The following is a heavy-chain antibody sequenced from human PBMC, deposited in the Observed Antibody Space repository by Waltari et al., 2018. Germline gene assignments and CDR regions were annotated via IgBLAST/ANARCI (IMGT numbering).Heavy chain of an antibody. CDR2: ISSTSSYI. Sequence: EVQLVESGGGLVKPGGYLRLSCAASGFTFNTYTMNWVRQAPGKGLEWVSSISSTSSYIYYADSVKGRFTISRDNAKNSLYLQMNSLRGEDTAVYYCAKDRISTSYYYYYHMDVWGQGTTVTVSS. CDR3: AKDRISTSYYYYYHMDV. V-gene: IGHV3-21*01. J-gene: IGHJ6*02. D-gene: IGHD3-16*01. CDR1: GFTFNTYT.